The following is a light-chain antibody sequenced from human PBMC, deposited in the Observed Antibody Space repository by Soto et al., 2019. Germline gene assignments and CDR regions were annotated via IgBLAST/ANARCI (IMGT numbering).Light chain of an antibody. CDR2: AAS. CDR3: QQSYSTPFT. J-gene: IGKJ3*01. V-gene: IGKV1-39*01. Sequence: DIQMTQSPSSLSASVGDRVTITCRASQSISSYLNWYQQKPGKAPKLLIYAASSLQSGVPSRFSGSGSGTDFPLTISSLQPEDFETYYCQQSYSTPFTFGPGTKVDIK. CDR1: QSISSY.